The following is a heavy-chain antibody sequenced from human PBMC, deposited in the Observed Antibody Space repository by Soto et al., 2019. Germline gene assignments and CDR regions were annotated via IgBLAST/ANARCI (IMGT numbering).Heavy chain of an antibody. J-gene: IGHJ5*02. V-gene: IGHV4-30-4*01. Sequence: HSESLYIASAVCRERVNSGFYDGSWIHKPPGKGLEWIGYIYYSGSTYYNPSLKSRVTISVDTSKNQFSLKLSSVTAADTAVYYCARERVIAAAGTAWFDPWGQGTLVTVSS. D-gene: IGHD6-13*01. CDR1: RERVNSGFYD. CDR2: IYYSGST. CDR3: ARERVIAAAGTAWFDP.